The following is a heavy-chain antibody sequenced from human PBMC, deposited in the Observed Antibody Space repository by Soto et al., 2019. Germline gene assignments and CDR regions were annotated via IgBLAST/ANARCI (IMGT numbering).Heavy chain of an antibody. V-gene: IGHV4-31*03. CDR2: IYYSGST. CDR1: GGSISSGGYY. D-gene: IGHD3-10*01. CDR3: ARYYGSGRPTSYWFDP. J-gene: IGHJ5*02. Sequence: QVQLQESGPGLVKPSQTLSLTCTVSGGSISSGGYYWSWIRQHPGKGLEWVGYIYYSGSTYYNPSLKSRVTISVDTSKNQFSLKLSSVTAADTAVYYCARYYGSGRPTSYWFDPWGQGTLVTVSS.